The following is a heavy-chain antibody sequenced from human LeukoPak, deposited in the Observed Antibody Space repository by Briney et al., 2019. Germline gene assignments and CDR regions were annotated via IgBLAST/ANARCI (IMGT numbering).Heavy chain of an antibody. Sequence: SETLSLTCTVSGGSISSYYWSWIRQPSGKGLEWIGYIYYSGSTNYNPSLKSRVTISVDTSKNQFSLKLSSVTAADTAVYYCARRTVGWLVNDYWGQGTLVTVSS. J-gene: IGHJ4*02. CDR2: IYYSGST. CDR3: ARRTVGWLVNDY. CDR1: GGSISSYY. D-gene: IGHD6-19*01. V-gene: IGHV4-59*08.